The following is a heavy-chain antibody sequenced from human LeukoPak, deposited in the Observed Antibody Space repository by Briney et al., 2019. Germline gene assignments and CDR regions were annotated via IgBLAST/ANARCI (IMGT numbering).Heavy chain of an antibody. CDR2: IRQDGSGK. J-gene: IGHJ4*02. CDR1: GFTFTDYW. CDR3: ARDGTAAGLYFDL. Sequence: PGGSLRLSCEVSGFTFTDYWMNWVRQAPGKGPEWVASIRQDGSGKTYVDSVKGRFTISRDNTKNSLSLQLNGLRAEDTAVYYRARDGTAAGLYFDLWGQGTLVTVSS. V-gene: IGHV3-7*01. D-gene: IGHD6-13*01.